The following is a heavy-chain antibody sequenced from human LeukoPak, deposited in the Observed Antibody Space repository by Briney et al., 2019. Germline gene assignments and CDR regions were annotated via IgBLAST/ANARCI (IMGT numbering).Heavy chain of an antibody. V-gene: IGHV3-7*01. CDR3: ARALDSSSSRYQAFEE. J-gene: IGHJ4*02. D-gene: IGHD2-2*01. Sequence: GGSLRLSCSASGFTFSNYWMSWVRQAPGKGLEWVANIKQDESEKYYVDSVKGRSTISRDNAKSSLYLQMNGLRAEDTAVYYCARALDSSSSRYQAFEEWGQGTLVTVSS. CDR2: IKQDESEK. CDR1: GFTFSNYW.